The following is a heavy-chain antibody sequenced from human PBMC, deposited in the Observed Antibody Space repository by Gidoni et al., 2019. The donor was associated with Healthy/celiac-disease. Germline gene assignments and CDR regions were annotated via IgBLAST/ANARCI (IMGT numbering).Heavy chain of an antibody. CDR1: GGLISSSSYY. V-gene: IGHV4-39*01. CDR2: IYYSGST. D-gene: IGHD7-27*01. CDR3: ASNWGWGGWFDP. Sequence: QLQLEESGPGLVKPPETLSPTCTVPGGLISSSSYYWGWIRQPPGKGLEWIGSIYYSGSTYYNPSLKSRVTISVDTSKNQFSLKLSSVTAADTAVYYCASNWGWGGWFDPWGQGTLVTVSS. J-gene: IGHJ5*02.